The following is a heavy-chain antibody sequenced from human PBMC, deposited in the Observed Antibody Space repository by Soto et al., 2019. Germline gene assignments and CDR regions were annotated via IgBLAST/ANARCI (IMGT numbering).Heavy chain of an antibody. CDR2: ISYDGSNK. V-gene: IGHV3-30-3*01. CDR3: ARDTSYDSSGYHDY. D-gene: IGHD3-22*01. CDR1: GFTFSSYA. J-gene: IGHJ4*02. Sequence: LRLSCAASGFTFSSYAMHWVRQAPGKGLEWVAVISYDGSNKYYADSVKGRFTISRDNSKNTLYLQMNSLRAEDTAVYYCARDTSYDSSGYHDYWGQGTLVTVSS.